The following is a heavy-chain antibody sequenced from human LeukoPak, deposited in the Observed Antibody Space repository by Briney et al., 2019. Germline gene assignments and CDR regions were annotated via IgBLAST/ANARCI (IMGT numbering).Heavy chain of an antibody. D-gene: IGHD4-23*01. CDR2: INHSGST. Sequence: SETLSLTCAVYGGSFSGYYWSWIRQPPGKGLEWIGEINHSGSTNYNPSLKSRVTISVDTSKNQFSLKLSSVTAADTAVYYCARALPWAYGGNSYAFDIWGQGTMVTVSS. CDR3: ARALPWAYGGNSYAFDI. J-gene: IGHJ3*02. CDR1: GGSFSGYY. V-gene: IGHV4-34*01.